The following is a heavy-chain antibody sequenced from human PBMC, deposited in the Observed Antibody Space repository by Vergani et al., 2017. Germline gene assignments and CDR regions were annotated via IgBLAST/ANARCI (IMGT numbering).Heavy chain of an antibody. D-gene: IGHD2-2*01. CDR1: GFTFDDYA. CDR3: AKARYCSSTSCLYYYGMDV. J-gene: IGHJ6*02. V-gene: IGHV3-9*01. Sequence: EVQLVESGGGLVQPGRSLRLSCAASGFTFDDYAMHWVRQAPGKGLEWVSGISWNSGSIGYADSVKGRFTISRDNAKNSLYLQMNSLRAEDTALYYCAKARYCSSTSCLYYYGMDVWGQGP. CDR2: ISWNSGSI.